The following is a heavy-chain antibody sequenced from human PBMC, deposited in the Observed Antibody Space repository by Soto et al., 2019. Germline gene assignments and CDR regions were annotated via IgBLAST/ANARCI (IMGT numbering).Heavy chain of an antibody. CDR1: GFTFSSYG. CDR3: ARDRNEQWLVRGSDAFDI. J-gene: IGHJ3*02. D-gene: IGHD6-19*01. CDR2: IWYDGSNK. Sequence: QVQLVESGGGVVQPGRSLRLSCEASGFTFSSYGMHWVRQAPGKGLEWVAGIWYDGSNKYYADSVKGRFTISRDNSKNTLYLQMNSLRAEDTAVYYCARDRNEQWLVRGSDAFDIWGQGTMVTVSS. V-gene: IGHV3-33*01.